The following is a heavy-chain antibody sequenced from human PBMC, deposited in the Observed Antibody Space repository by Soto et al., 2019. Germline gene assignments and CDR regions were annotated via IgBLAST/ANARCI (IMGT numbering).Heavy chain of an antibody. D-gene: IGHD3-16*01. CDR1: GFTFSNYA. J-gene: IGHJ4*02. CDR3: ARDRLAGGFDY. V-gene: IGHV3-23*04. CDR2: VSATAGTT. Sequence: DVQLVDSGGGLVQPGGSLRLSCAASGFTFSNYAMSWVRQAPGKGLEWVAVVSATAGTTYYTDSVKGRFTISRDNSRNTVYLQMKSLRADDTAVYYCARDRLAGGFDYWGQGTLVTVSS.